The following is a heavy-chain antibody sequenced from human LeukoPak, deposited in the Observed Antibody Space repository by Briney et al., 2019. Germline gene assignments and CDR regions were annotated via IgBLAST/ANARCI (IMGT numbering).Heavy chain of an antibody. CDR1: GFTFSSYG. CDR3: ARDYFHPYSGSYSGWFDP. Sequence: PGGSLRLSCAASGFTFSSYGMHWVRQAPGKGLEWVAVISYDGSNKYYADSVKGRFTISRDNSKNTLYLQMNSLRAEDTAVYYCARDYFHPYSGSYSGWFDPWGQGTLVTVSS. D-gene: IGHD1-26*01. J-gene: IGHJ5*02. CDR2: ISYDGSNK. V-gene: IGHV3-30*03.